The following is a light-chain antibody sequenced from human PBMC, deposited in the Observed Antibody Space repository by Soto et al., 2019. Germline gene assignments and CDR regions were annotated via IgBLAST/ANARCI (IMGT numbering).Light chain of an antibody. Sequence: DIQMTQSPSTLSASVGDRVTITCRASQTISSWLARYQQKPGKAPKLLILKASSLESGVPSRFSGSGSGTEFTLTISSLQPDDLATYYCQQYNNYFWAFGQGTKVDIK. J-gene: IGKJ1*01. V-gene: IGKV1-5*03. CDR1: QTISSW. CDR2: KAS. CDR3: QQYNNYFWA.